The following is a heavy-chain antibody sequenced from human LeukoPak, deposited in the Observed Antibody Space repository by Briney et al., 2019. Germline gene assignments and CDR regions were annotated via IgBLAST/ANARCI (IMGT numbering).Heavy chain of an antibody. CDR2: INPNSGGT. CDR3: ARATGYCSGGSCYSWYYFDY. J-gene: IGHJ4*02. CDR1: GYTFTGYY. Sequence: ASVKVSCKASGYTFTGYYMHWVRQAPGQGLEWMGWINPNSGGTNYAQKFQGRVTVTRDTSISTAYMELSRLRSDDTAVYYCARATGYCSGGSCYSWYYFDYWGQGTLVTVSS. D-gene: IGHD2-15*01. V-gene: IGHV1-2*02.